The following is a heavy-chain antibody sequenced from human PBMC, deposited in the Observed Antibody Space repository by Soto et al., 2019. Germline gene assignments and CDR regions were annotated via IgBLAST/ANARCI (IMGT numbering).Heavy chain of an antibody. Sequence: PGESLKISCKVSGYSFTIYWIGWVRQMPGKGLEWMGIIYPGDSDTRYSPSFQGQVTISADRSISTAYLHWNSLKASDTAMYYCARLTFFTIDYSYCGMDVWGQGTRVTGSS. CDR1: GYSFTIYW. CDR2: IYPGDSDT. J-gene: IGHJ6*02. CDR3: ARLTFFTIDYSYCGMDV. D-gene: IGHD3-10*01. V-gene: IGHV5-51*01.